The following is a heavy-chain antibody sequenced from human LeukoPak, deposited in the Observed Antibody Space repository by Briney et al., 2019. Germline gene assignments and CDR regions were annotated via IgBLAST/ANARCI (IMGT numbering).Heavy chain of an antibody. J-gene: IGHJ4*02. CDR1: GYTSTSYY. Sequence: ASVKVSCKASGYTSTSYYMHWVRQAPGQGLEWMGIINPSGGSTSYAQKFQGRVTMTRDTSTSTVYMELSSLRSEDTAVYYCARAGEVTPELGYWGQGTLVTVSS. V-gene: IGHV1-46*01. D-gene: IGHD4-23*01. CDR3: ARAGEVTPELGY. CDR2: INPSGGST.